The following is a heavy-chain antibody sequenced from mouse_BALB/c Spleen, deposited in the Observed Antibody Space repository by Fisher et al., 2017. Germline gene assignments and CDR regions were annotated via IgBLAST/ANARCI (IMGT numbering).Heavy chain of an antibody. Sequence: KFKGKATLTVDKSSSTAYMQLSSLTSEDSAVYYCARRGAMDYWGQGTSVTVSS. V-gene: IGHV1-69*02. J-gene: IGHJ4*01. CDR3: ARRGAMDY.